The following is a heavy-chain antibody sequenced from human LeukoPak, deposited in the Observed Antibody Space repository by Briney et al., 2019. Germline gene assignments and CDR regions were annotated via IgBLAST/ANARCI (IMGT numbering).Heavy chain of an antibody. V-gene: IGHV3-30*04. J-gene: IGHJ4*02. CDR3: AREIGNPYYFDY. Sequence: PGGSLRLSYAASGFSFSSYAMHWVRQAPGKGLEWVAVISYDGSNKYYADSVKGRFTNSRDNSKNALYLQMNSLRAEDTAVYYCAREIGNPYYFDYWGQGTLVTVSS. D-gene: IGHD3-10*01. CDR1: GFSFSSYA. CDR2: ISYDGSNK.